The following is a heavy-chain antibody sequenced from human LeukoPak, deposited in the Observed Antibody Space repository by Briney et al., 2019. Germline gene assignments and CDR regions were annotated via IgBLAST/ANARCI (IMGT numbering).Heavy chain of an antibody. CDR1: GGSISSGSYY. CDR2: IYTSGST. V-gene: IGHV4-61*02. D-gene: IGHD3-22*01. Sequence: SETLSLTCTVSGGSISSGSYYWSWIRQPAGKGLEWIGRIYTSGSTNYNPSLKSRVTISVDTSKNQFSLKLSSVTAADTAVYYCARVDGYVYAFDIWGQGTMVTVSS. J-gene: IGHJ3*02. CDR3: ARVDGYVYAFDI.